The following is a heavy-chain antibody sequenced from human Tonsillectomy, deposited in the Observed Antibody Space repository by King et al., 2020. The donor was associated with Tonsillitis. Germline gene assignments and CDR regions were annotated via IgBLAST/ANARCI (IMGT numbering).Heavy chain of an antibody. CDR2: IKSKTDGGKT. V-gene: IGHV3-15*01. CDR3: TTGGEMATVSIAY. CDR1: GFTFSNAW. Sequence: VQLVESGGGLVKPGGSLRLSCAASGFTFSNAWMSWVRQAPGRGLEWVGRIKSKTDGGKTDYAAPVKGRFTIARDDSKNTVYMQMNSLKTADTAVYYFTTGGEMATVSIAYWGQGTLVTVSA. J-gene: IGHJ4*02. D-gene: IGHD5-24*01.